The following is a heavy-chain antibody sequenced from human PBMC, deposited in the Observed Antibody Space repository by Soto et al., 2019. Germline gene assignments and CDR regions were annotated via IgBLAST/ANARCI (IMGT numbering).Heavy chain of an antibody. J-gene: IGHJ6*02. CDR1: GGSISSGGYY. CDR3: ASGSIWGAPMDV. CDR2: IYYSGST. V-gene: IGHV4-31*03. D-gene: IGHD3-16*01. Sequence: QVQLQESGPGLVKPSQTLSLTCTVSGGSISSGGYYWSWIRQHPGKGLEWIGYIYYSGSTYYNPSLKSRVXXXVXXSKNQFSLKLSSVTAADTAVYYCASGSIWGAPMDVWGQGTTVTVSS.